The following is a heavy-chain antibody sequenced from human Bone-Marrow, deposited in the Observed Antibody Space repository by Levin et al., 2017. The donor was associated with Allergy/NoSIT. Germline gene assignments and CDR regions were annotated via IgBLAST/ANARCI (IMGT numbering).Heavy chain of an antibody. CDR2: ISFDGTKE. Sequence: QTGGSLRLSCAASGITFADYGVHWVRQAPGKGLEWVALISFDGTKEYYGDSVKGRFTISRDSSKDTVYLQLNDLRGEDTAIYFCAKDGAPFDYSHYIEYWGQGSLVTVSS. CDR3: AKDGAPFDYSHYIEY. D-gene: IGHD4-11*01. CDR1: GITFADYG. J-gene: IGHJ4*02. V-gene: IGHV3-30*18.